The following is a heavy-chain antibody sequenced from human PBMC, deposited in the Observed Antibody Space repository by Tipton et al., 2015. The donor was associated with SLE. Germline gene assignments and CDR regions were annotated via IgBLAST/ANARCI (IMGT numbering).Heavy chain of an antibody. J-gene: IGHJ4*02. Sequence: QLVQSGAEVKKPGASVKVACKASGYSFSTYDINWVRQATGQGLEWVGWMNPNSGNTGYAEKFQGRVTMTSDTSISTAYMELNSLRAEDTAVYYCARVGPIRVTSSYYFDYWGQGTLVTVSS. CDR3: ARVGPIRVTSSYYFDY. D-gene: IGHD2-21*02. V-gene: IGHV1-8*02. CDR1: GYSFSTYD. CDR2: MNPNSGNT.